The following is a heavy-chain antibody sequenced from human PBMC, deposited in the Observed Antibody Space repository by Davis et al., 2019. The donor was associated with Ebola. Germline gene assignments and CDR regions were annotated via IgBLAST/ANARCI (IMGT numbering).Heavy chain of an antibody. V-gene: IGHV3-7*01. D-gene: IGHD6-19*01. CDR2: IKQDGSEK. J-gene: IGHJ5*02. CDR3: ARLAVPATGWFAP. CDR1: GFTFSSYA. Sequence: GESLKISCAASGFTFSSYAMSWVRQAPGKGLEWVANIKQDGSEKYYVDSVKGRFTISRDNAKNSLYLQMNSLRAEDTAVYYCARLAVPATGWFAPWGQGTLVTVSS.